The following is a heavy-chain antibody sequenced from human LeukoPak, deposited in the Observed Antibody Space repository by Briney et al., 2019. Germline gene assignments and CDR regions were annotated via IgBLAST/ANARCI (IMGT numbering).Heavy chain of an antibody. CDR1: GFTFSSYA. Sequence: GGSLRLSCAASGFTFSSYAMSWVRQAPGKGLEWVSSISGSGGSFYYADSVKGRLTISRDNSKNTLYLQMNSLRAEDTAVYYCAKEVSGSPNFDYWGQGTLVTVSS. CDR2: ISGSGGSF. J-gene: IGHJ4*02. V-gene: IGHV3-23*01. D-gene: IGHD3-10*01. CDR3: AKEVSGSPNFDY.